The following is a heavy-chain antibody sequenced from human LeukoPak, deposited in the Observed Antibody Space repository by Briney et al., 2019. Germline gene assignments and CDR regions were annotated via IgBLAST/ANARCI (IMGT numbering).Heavy chain of an antibody. CDR1: GFTFGSYW. CDR2: IKQDGSEK. D-gene: IGHD2-21*02. J-gene: IGHJ2*01. V-gene: IGHV3-7*03. CDR3: AKLVVVTATYWYFDL. Sequence: GGSLRLSCAASGFTFGSYWMSWVRQAPGRGLDWVANIKQDGSEKYYGDSVKGRFTISRDNAKNTLYLQMNSLRAEDTAVYYCAKLVVVTATYWYFDLWGRGTLVSVSS.